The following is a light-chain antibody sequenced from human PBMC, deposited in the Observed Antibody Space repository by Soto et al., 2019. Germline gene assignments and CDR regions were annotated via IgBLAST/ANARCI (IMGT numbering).Light chain of an antibody. V-gene: IGKV3-15*01. J-gene: IGKJ3*01. CDR2: GAS. CDR1: QSVSSN. CDR3: QQYNNWPIT. Sequence: EIVMTQSPATLSVSPGERATLSCRASQSVSSNLARYQQKPGQAPRLLIYGASTRATGIPARFSGSGSGTEFTLTISSLQSEDFAVYYCQQYNNWPITFGPGTKVDIK.